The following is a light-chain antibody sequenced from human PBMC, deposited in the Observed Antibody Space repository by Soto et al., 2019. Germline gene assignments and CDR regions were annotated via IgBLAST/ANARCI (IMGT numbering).Light chain of an antibody. CDR3: QQYHNWPRT. CDR1: QSVNGN. V-gene: IGKV3-15*01. CDR2: GAS. Sequence: EIVMTQSPATLSVFPGERATLSCRASQSVNGNLAWYQQRRGQAPRLLIYGASTRATGIPARFSGSGSGTEFALPLSSLQSEDFAIYYCQQYHNWPRTFGQGTKVEIK. J-gene: IGKJ1*01.